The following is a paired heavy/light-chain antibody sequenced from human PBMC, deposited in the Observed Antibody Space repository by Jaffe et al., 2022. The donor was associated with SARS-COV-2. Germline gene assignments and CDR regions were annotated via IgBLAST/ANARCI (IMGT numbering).Heavy chain of an antibody. CDR2: IGGTGDYA. J-gene: IGHJ4*02. V-gene: IGHV3-23*01. CDR1: GFTFGNYA. CDR3: VKDGYPGNGVYDYFDY. D-gene: IGHD2-8*01. Sequence: EVQLLGSGGGLVQPGGSLRLSCAASGFTFGNYALNWVRQTPGKGLEYVSHIGGTGDYAAYADSVRGRFTVSRDNSKNTLHLQMSSLRAEDTAVYYCVKDGYPGNGVYDYFDYWSQGTLVTVSS.
Light chain of an antibody. CDR2: GAS. Sequence: EVVLTQSPGTLSLSPGERATLSCRASQSVSSNYLAWYQQKPGQAPRLLIYGASSRATGIPDRFSGSGSGTDFTLTISRLEPEDFAVYYCQQYGNSPEMYTFGQGTKLEIK. V-gene: IGKV3-20*01. J-gene: IGKJ2*01. CDR1: QSVSSNY. CDR3: QQYGNSPEMYT.